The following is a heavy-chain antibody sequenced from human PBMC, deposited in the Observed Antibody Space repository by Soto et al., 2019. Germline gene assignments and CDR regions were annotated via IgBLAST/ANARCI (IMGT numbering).Heavy chain of an antibody. CDR3: AKRRGAGGHFDY. Sequence: GGSLRLSCAATGFTFSSFAMTWVRQAPGKGLEWVSSIRDSGGGTYYADSVKGRFTISRDNSKNTLYLQMNSLTAEDTAVYFCAKRRGAGGHFDYWGQGALVTVSS. V-gene: IGHV3-23*01. CDR2: IRDSGGGT. D-gene: IGHD2-15*01. J-gene: IGHJ4*02. CDR1: GFTFSSFA.